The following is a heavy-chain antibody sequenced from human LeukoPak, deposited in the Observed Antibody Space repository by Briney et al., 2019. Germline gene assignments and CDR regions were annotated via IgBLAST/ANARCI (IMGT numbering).Heavy chain of an antibody. CDR1: GGSISSGGYY. CDR2: IYHSGST. D-gene: IGHD3-22*01. Sequence: SQTLSLTCTVSGGSISSGGYYWSWIRQPPGKGLEWIGYIYHSGSTYYNPFLKSRVTISVDRSKNQFSLKLSSVTAADTAVYYCARGKDYYDSPGRSEGGYYYYYMDVWGKGTTVTVSS. V-gene: IGHV4-30-2*01. J-gene: IGHJ6*03. CDR3: ARGKDYYDSPGRSEGGYYYYYMDV.